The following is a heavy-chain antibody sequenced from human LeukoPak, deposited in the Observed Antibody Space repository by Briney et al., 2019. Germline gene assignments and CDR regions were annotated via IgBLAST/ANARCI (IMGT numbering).Heavy chain of an antibody. CDR1: GFSFSSYG. CDR3: AKSEGYSSNWYSVY. J-gene: IGHJ4*02. D-gene: IGHD6-13*01. V-gene: IGHV3-30*18. Sequence: GRSLRLSCVVPGFSFSSYGMHWVRQAPGKGLEWVAVISFDGRNKDYADSVKGRVTVSRDNPKNTLFLQMDTLRTEDTAVYYCAKSEGYSSNWYSVYWGQGTLVTVSS. CDR2: ISFDGRNK.